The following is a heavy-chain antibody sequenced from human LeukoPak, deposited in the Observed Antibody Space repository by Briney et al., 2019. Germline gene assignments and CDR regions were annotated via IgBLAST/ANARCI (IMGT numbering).Heavy chain of an antibody. CDR1: GYTFTGYY. CDR2: INPNSGGT. Sequence: VKVSCKASGYTFTGYYLHWVRQAPGQGLEWMGWINPNSGGTNYAQKFQGRVTMTRDTSISTAYMELRRLKSDDTAVYYCARGGSSWDTDLDYWGQGTLVTVSS. J-gene: IGHJ4*02. CDR3: ARGGSSWDTDLDY. V-gene: IGHV1-2*02. D-gene: IGHD6-13*01.